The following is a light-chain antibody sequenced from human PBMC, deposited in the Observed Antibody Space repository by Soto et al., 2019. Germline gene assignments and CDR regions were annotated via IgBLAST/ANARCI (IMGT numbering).Light chain of an antibody. Sequence: QSVLTQPPSASGTPGQRVTIACSGRSSNIGSNTVNWYQQLPGTAPKLRIYSNNQRPSGVPDRFSGSKSGTSASLAISGLQSEDEADYYCAAWDDSLNGYVFGTGTKVTVL. CDR3: AAWDDSLNGYV. CDR1: SSNIGSNT. J-gene: IGLJ1*01. CDR2: SNN. V-gene: IGLV1-44*01.